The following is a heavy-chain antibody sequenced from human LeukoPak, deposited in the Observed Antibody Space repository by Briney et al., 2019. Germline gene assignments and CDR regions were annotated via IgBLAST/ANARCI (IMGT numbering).Heavy chain of an antibody. CDR2: ISGSGSTI. CDR1: GFTFSGYY. D-gene: IGHD3-10*01. CDR3: AREDYYYASGF. J-gene: IGHJ4*02. V-gene: IGHV3-11*04. Sequence: PGGSLRLSCAASGFTFSGYYKSWVRQAPGKGLEWVSYISGSGSTIYYSDSVKGRFTFSRDNAKNSLYLQMNSLRAEDTAIYFCAREDYYYASGFWGQGTLVTVSS.